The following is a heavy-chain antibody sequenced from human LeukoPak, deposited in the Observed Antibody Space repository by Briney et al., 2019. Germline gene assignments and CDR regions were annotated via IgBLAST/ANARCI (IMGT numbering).Heavy chain of an antibody. J-gene: IGHJ3*01. Sequence: GGSLRLSCAASGFTFSSYAMSWVRQAPGKGLEWVSGISGSGGSTYYADSVKGRFTISRDNSKNTLYLQMNSLRAEDTAVYYCAKTWGTGATYFGGTAFDLWGQGTVVTVSS. CDR1: GFTFSSYA. CDR2: ISGSGGST. D-gene: IGHD1-1*01. V-gene: IGHV3-23*01. CDR3: AKTWGTGATYFGGTAFDL.